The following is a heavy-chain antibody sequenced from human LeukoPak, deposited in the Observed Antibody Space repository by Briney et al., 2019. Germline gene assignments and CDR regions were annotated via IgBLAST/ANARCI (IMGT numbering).Heavy chain of an antibody. D-gene: IGHD1-26*01. CDR2: ISSSSSYI. CDR1: GFTFSSYS. J-gene: IGHJ4*02. V-gene: IGHV3-21*01. CDR3: ARSLREPDFDY. Sequence: GGSLRLSCAASGFTFSSYSMNWVRQAPGKGLEWVSSISSSSSYIYYADSAKGRSTISRDNAKNSLYLQMNSLRAEDTAVYYCARSLREPDFDYWGQGTLVTVSS.